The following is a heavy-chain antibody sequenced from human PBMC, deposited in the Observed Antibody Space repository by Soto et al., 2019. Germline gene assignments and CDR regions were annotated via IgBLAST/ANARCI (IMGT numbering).Heavy chain of an antibody. CDR2: IYWDDDK. CDR3: AHRRSSYDILTGYSNNNWFDP. Sequence: SGPTLVKPTQTLTLTCTFSGFSLSTSGVGVGWIRQPPGKALEWLALIYWDDDKRYSPSLKSRLTITKDTSKNQVVLTMTNMDPVDTATYYCAHRRSSYDILTGYSNNNWFDPWGQGTLVTVSS. CDR1: GFSLSTSGVG. J-gene: IGHJ5*02. V-gene: IGHV2-5*02. D-gene: IGHD3-9*01.